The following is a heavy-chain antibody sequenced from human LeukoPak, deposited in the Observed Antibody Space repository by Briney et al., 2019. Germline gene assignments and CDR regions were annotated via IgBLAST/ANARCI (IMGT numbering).Heavy chain of an antibody. V-gene: IGHV4-59*12. J-gene: IGHJ4*02. CDR2: ISYSGST. D-gene: IGHD5-18*01. CDR3: ARSVTSYGYYFDY. CDR1: GGSISGYY. Sequence: PSETLSLTCTVSGGSISGYYWSWIRQPPGKGLEWIGYISYSGSTNYNPSLKCRVTISVDTSKNQFSLKLSPVTAADTAVYYCARSVTSYGYYFDYWGQGTLVTVSS.